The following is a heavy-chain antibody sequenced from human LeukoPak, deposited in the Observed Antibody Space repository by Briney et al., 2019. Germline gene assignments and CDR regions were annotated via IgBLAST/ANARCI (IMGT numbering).Heavy chain of an antibody. CDR3: ARHQPDWGDGGMDV. CDR1: GFTVTGNY. J-gene: IGHJ6*02. Sequence: SGGSLRLSCAASGFTVTGNYMSWVRHAPGKGLEWVSVIYAGGSTFYTDFVKGRFNISRHNSENMLYLQMNSLRAEDTAVYYCARHQPDWGDGGMDVWGQGTTVTVSS. V-gene: IGHV3-53*04. D-gene: IGHD7-27*01. CDR2: IYAGGST.